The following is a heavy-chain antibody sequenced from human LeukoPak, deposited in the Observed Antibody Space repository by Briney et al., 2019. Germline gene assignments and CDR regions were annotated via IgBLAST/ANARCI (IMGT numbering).Heavy chain of an antibody. V-gene: IGHV3-23*01. Sequence: GGSLRPSCAASGFTFSSYAMSWVRQAPGKWLEWVSAISGSGGSTYYADSVKGRFTISRDNSKNTLYLQMNSLRAEDTAVYYCAKDPKGVNDYWGQGTLVTVSS. D-gene: IGHD3-16*01. CDR2: ISGSGGST. CDR1: GFTFSSYA. CDR3: AKDPKGVNDY. J-gene: IGHJ4*02.